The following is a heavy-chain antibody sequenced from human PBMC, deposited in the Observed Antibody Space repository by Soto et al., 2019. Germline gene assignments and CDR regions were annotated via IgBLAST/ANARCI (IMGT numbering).Heavy chain of an antibody. D-gene: IGHD1-1*01. Sequence: SETLSLTCTVTGGSMTSGDQYWTWTRHRPGEGLEWFGYINHRGSLYYNPSLKSRVSMSVDTSKNQFSLNLSSVTAADTAVYYCARELPQRQGRNMDVWGQRTTVTVSS. J-gene: IGHJ6*02. CDR3: ARELPQRQGRNMDV. CDR2: INHRGSL. V-gene: IGHV4-31*03. CDR1: GGSMTSGDQY.